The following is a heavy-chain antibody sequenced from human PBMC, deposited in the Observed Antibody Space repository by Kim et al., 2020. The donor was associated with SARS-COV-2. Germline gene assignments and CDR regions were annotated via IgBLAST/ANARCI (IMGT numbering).Heavy chain of an antibody. J-gene: IGHJ6*02. CDR1: GDSLSNSYYY. Sequence: SETLSLTCTVSGDSLSNSYYYWVWVRQSPGKGLEWIGSLCYSGSTYYTLSLQIRLSMSVDRSKDQLSLKLTSVTAAATAIYSCARDNFSGSFFPYYYYYYLLDLWSPGTTLTVAS. D-gene: IGHD3-10*01. V-gene: IGHV4-39*07. CDR3: ARDNFSGSFFPYYYYYYLLDL. CDR2: LCYSGST.